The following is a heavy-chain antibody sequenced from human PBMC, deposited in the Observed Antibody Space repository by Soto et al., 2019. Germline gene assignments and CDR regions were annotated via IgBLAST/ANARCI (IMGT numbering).Heavy chain of an antibody. CDR1: GFTFSNAW. Sequence: GGSLRLSCAASGFTFSNAWMNWVRQAPGKGLEWVGRIKSKTDGGATDYAAPVKGRFTISRDDSKNTLYLQMNSLKTEDTAVYYCTTKTDYYDSSGYYYPDYYGMDVWGQGTTVTV. J-gene: IGHJ6*02. CDR3: TTKTDYYDSSGYYYPDYYGMDV. V-gene: IGHV3-15*07. CDR2: IKSKTDGGAT. D-gene: IGHD3-22*01.